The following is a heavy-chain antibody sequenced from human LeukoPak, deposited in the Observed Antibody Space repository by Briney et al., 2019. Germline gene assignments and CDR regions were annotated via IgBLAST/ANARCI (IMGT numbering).Heavy chain of an antibody. V-gene: IGHV3-30*03. J-gene: IGHJ4*02. D-gene: IGHD3-16*01. Sequence: PGGSLRLSCAASGLTFSSYGMHWVRQAPGKGLEWVAVISYDGSNKYYADSVKGRFTISRDNSKNTLYLQMNSLRAEDTAVYYCARAPGGSYVDYWGQGTLVTVSS. CDR3: ARAPGGSYVDY. CDR2: ISYDGSNK. CDR1: GLTFSSYG.